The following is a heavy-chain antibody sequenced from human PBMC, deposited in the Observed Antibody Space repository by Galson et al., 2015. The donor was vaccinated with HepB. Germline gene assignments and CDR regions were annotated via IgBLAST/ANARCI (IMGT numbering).Heavy chain of an antibody. CDR3: ARDREVGYNPWSWGPKDYYKYYAMDV. D-gene: IGHD1-1*01. V-gene: IGHV3-23*01. CDR2: ISGRGGST. J-gene: IGHJ6*02. CDR1: GFSFSSYA. Sequence: SLRLSCAASGFSFSSYAMNWVRQAPGKGLEWVSGISGRGGSTHYAESVKGRFIISRGNSEKILYLQMNSLRVEDTARYFCARDREVGYNPWSWGPKDYYKYYAMDVWGQGTIVTVSS.